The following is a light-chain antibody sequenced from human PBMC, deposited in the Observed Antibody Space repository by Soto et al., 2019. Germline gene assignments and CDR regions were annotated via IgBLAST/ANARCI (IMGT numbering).Light chain of an antibody. V-gene: IGKV1-5*03. J-gene: IGKJ5*01. CDR2: KAS. CDR3: QHYNSYSEA. Sequence: IMLTQSPSSLSASVGDRVTITCRASHSISSWLAWYQQKPGKAPKLLIYKASTLKSGVPSRFSGSGSGTEFTLTISSLQPDDFATYYCQHYNSYSEAFGQGTRLEIK. CDR1: HSISSW.